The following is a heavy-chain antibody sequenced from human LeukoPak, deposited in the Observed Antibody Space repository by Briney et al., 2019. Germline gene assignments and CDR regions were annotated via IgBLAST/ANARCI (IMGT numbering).Heavy chain of an antibody. CDR1: GFTFSDYY. Sequence: GGSLRLSCAASGFTFSDYYMSWIRQAPGKGLEWVSYISSSGSTIYYADSVKGRFTISRDNAKNSLYLQMNSLRAGDTAVYYCASYYDSSGSNAFDIWGQGTMVTVSS. CDR2: ISSSGSTI. CDR3: ASYYDSSGSNAFDI. J-gene: IGHJ3*02. V-gene: IGHV3-11*01. D-gene: IGHD3-22*01.